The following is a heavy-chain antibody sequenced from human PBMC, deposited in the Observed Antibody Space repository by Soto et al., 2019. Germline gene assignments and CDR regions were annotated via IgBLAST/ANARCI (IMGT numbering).Heavy chain of an antibody. CDR3: ARHGSN. J-gene: IGHJ4*02. V-gene: IGHV4-39*01. CDR2: IYYSGIT. Sequence: SETLSLTCTVSGVSISNGSYYWGWIRRPPGKGLEWIGTIYYSGITYYNPSLKSRVTISVDTSKNQFSLKLTSVTAADTAVYYCARHGSNWGQGTLVTVSS. CDR1: GVSISNGSYY.